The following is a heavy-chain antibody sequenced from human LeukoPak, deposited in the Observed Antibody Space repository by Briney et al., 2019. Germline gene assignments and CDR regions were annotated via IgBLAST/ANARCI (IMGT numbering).Heavy chain of an antibody. J-gene: IGHJ3*02. Sequence: PGGSLRLSCAASGFTFSSYSMNWVRQAPGQGLELVSSISSGSTYIYYADSVKGRFTISRDNTKNSLYLQMNSLIAEDTAVYYCTREVVDVFDIWGQGTMVTVSS. CDR3: TREVVDVFDI. D-gene: IGHD2-2*01. CDR1: GFTFSSYS. V-gene: IGHV3-21*01. CDR2: ISSGSTYI.